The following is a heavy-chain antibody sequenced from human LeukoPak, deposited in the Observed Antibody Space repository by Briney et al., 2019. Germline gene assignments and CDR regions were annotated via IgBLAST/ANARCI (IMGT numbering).Heavy chain of an antibody. J-gene: IGHJ4*02. D-gene: IGHD6-13*01. CDR3: ARNGYSSSWYRN. CDR1: GFILSNYG. Sequence: GGSLRLSCAASGFILSNYGMSWVRQAPGRGLEWVSSINGRGDSTYYEDSVKGRFTISRDDSKNMLFLQMNSLRAEDTAVYYCARNGYSSSWYRNWGQGTLVTVSS. CDR2: INGRGDST. V-gene: IGHV3-23*01.